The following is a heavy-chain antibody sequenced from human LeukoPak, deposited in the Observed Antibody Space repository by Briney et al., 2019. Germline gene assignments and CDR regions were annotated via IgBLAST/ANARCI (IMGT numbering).Heavy chain of an antibody. Sequence: GGSLRLSCAASGFTFSRYSMNWVCQAPAKGLEWVSSISSSSSYIYYADSVKGRFTIPRDNAKNSLYLQMNSLRAEDTDVYYCARDGGYCSGGSCYNLDYWGQGTLVTVSS. D-gene: IGHD2-15*01. CDR2: ISSSSSYI. V-gene: IGHV3-21*01. CDR3: ARDGGYCSGGSCYNLDY. J-gene: IGHJ4*02. CDR1: GFTFSRYS.